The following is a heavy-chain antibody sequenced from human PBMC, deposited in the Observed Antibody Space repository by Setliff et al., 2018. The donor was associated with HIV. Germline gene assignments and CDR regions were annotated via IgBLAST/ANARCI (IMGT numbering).Heavy chain of an antibody. Sequence: PSETLSLTCAVYGGSLSGYYWSWIRQPPGKGLEWFGEINHSGSTNYNPSLKSRVTISVDTSKNQFSLKLYSVTAADTAVYYCARGLSFYDPGGFDYWGQGTLVTVSS. V-gene: IGHV4-34*01. CDR2: INHSGST. D-gene: IGHD3-22*01. CDR3: ARGLSFYDPGGFDY. J-gene: IGHJ4*02. CDR1: GGSLSGYY.